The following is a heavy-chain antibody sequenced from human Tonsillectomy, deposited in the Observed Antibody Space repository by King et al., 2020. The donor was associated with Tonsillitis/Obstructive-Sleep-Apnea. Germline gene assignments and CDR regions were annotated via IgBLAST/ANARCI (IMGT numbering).Heavy chain of an antibody. CDR1: GGSISSGGSF. Sequence: VQLQESGPGLVKPSQTLSLTCTVSGGSISSGGSFWRWIRQHPGKGLEWIGYIYYSGSTYYNPSLKSRVAISVDTSKNQFSLKLTSVTAADTAVYYCARDPHPAYCGGDCFRAFDIWGQGTMVTVSS. CDR2: IYYSGST. V-gene: IGHV4-31*03. CDR3: ARDPHPAYCGGDCFRAFDI. D-gene: IGHD2-21*02. J-gene: IGHJ3*02.